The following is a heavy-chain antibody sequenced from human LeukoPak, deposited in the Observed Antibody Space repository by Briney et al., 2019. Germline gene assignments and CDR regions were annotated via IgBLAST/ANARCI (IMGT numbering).Heavy chain of an antibody. CDR3: ARDVHGVGDYAFDI. Sequence: GGSLRLSCAASRFTFSSYGVHWARQAPGKGLEWVALISYDGSNKYYADSVKGRFTISRDNSKNTLYLQMNSLRAEDTAVYYCARDVHGVGDYAFDIWGQGTMVTVSS. V-gene: IGHV3-30*03. CDR1: RFTFSSYG. CDR2: ISYDGSNK. J-gene: IGHJ3*02. D-gene: IGHD4-17*01.